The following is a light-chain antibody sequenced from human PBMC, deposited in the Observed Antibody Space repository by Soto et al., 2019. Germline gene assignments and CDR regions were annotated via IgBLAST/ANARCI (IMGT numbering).Light chain of an antibody. V-gene: IGKV3-20*01. CDR2: GAS. Sequence: EIVLTQSPGTLSLSPGERATLSCRAGQSVSSSYLAWYQQKPGQAPRLLIYGASSRATGIPDRFSGSGSGRDFTLTISRLEPEDFAVSYCQQYGSSPRFTVGPGTKVDIK. CDR3: QQYGSSPRFT. CDR1: QSVSSSY. J-gene: IGKJ3*01.